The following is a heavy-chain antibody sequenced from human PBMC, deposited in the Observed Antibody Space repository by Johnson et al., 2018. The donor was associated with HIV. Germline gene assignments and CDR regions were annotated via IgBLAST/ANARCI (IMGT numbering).Heavy chain of an antibody. D-gene: IGHD2-2*01. CDR3: ARNGLIPAAKGVAFDI. CDR1: GLIFSDHD. Sequence: QVQLVESGGGLAKPGVSLRLSRAASGLIFSDHDMRSIRQAPGEGLERVSYISSSGSTIYYADSVEGRFTVSRNNAKNSLYLQMNSLRAEDTAVYYCARNGLIPAAKGVAFDIWGQGTTVTVSS. CDR2: ISSSGSTI. J-gene: IGHJ3*02. V-gene: IGHV3-11*04.